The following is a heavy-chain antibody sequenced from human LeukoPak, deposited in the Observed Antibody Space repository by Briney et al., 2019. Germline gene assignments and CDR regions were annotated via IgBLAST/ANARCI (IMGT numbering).Heavy chain of an antibody. D-gene: IGHD3-10*01. V-gene: IGHV3-21*01. Sequence: GGSLRLSCAASGFTFSSYSMNWVRQVPGKGLEWVSSISSSSSYIYYADSVKGRFTISRDNAKNSLYLQMNSLRAEDTAVYYCARDRGFGDVRYYYYYGMDVWGQGTTVTVSS. CDR1: GFTFSSYS. CDR2: ISSSSSYI. J-gene: IGHJ6*02. CDR3: ARDRGFGDVRYYYYYGMDV.